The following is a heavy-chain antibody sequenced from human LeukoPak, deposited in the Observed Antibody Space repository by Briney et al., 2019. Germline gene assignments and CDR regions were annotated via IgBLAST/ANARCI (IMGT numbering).Heavy chain of an antibody. CDR1: GYTFTGYY. V-gene: IGHV1-2*02. CDR2: INPNSGGT. Sequence: ASVKASCKASGYTFTGYYMHWVRQAPGQGLEWMGWINPNSGGTNYAQKFQGRVTMTRDTSISTAYMELSRLRSDDTAVYYCARAYDFWSGSFDYWGQGTLVTVSS. D-gene: IGHD3-3*01. J-gene: IGHJ4*02. CDR3: ARAYDFWSGSFDY.